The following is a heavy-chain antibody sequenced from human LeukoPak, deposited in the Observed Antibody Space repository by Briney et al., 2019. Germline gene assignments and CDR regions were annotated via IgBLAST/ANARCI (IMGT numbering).Heavy chain of an antibody. V-gene: IGHV3-53*01. CDR2: IYSGGST. CDR1: GFTVSSNY. Sequence: PGGSLRLSCAASGFTVSSNYMSWVRQAPGKGLEWVSVIYSGGSTYYADSVKGRFTISRDNAKNSLYLQMNSLRVEDTAMYYCARVSARGYDYWGRGTLVTVSS. CDR3: ARVSARGYDY. D-gene: IGHD5-18*01. J-gene: IGHJ4*02.